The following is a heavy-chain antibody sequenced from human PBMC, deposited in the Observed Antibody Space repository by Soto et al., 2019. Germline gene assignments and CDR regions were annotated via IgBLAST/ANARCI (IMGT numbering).Heavy chain of an antibody. CDR1: GFTFSSYV. CDR3: AKSIAAAGTGY. Sequence: PGGSLRLSCAASGFTFSSYVMTWVPQAPGKGLEWVSGISGSSGRTYYADSVKGRFTISRDTSKNTLYLQMNSLRAEDTAVYYCAKSIAAAGTGYWGQGTVVTVSS. D-gene: IGHD6-13*01. CDR2: ISGSSGRT. V-gene: IGHV3-23*01. J-gene: IGHJ4*02.